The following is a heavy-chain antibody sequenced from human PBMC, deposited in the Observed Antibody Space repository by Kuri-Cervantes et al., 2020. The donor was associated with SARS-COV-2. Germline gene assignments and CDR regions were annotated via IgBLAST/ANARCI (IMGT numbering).Heavy chain of an antibody. V-gene: IGHV3-33*01. J-gene: IGHJ5*02. CDR2: IWYDGSNK. CDR1: GFPFSSYG. Sequence: GESLKILFAASGFPFSSYGMHWVRQAPGKGLEWVAVIWYDGSNKYYADSVKGRFTISRDKSENPLYLQNNSLRAEDTAVYYWSSDISRELPPSGGFDRWGQGTLVTVSS. D-gene: IGHD1-26*01. CDR3: SSDISRELPPSGGFDR.